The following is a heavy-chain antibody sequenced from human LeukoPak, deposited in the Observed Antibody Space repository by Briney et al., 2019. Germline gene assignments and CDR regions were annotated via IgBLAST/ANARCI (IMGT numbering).Heavy chain of an antibody. Sequence: PGGSLRLSCAASGFTFSSYSMNWVRQAPGKGLEWVSSISSSSSYIYYADSVKGRFTISRGNAKNSLYLQMNSLRAEDAAVYYCARSEYYYDSSGYYFDYWGQGTLVTVSS. CDR1: GFTFSSYS. V-gene: IGHV3-21*01. J-gene: IGHJ4*02. CDR3: ARSEYYYDSSGYYFDY. D-gene: IGHD3-22*01. CDR2: ISSSSSYI.